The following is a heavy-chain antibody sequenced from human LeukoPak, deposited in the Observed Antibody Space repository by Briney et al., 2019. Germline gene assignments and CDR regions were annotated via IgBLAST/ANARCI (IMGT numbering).Heavy chain of an antibody. CDR2: ISVYNGNT. Sequence: ASVKVSCKASGYSFTSYGISWVRQAPGQGLEWMGWISVYNGNTNHAQRLQGRVTMTTHTSTSTVYMELRSLRSDDTAVYCCARGLSSGWFDYWGQGSLVIVSS. D-gene: IGHD6-19*01. V-gene: IGHV1-18*01. CDR1: GYSFTSYG. CDR3: ARGLSSGWFDY. J-gene: IGHJ5*01.